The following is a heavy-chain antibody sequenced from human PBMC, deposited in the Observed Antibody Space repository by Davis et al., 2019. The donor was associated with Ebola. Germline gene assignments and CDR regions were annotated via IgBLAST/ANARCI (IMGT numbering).Heavy chain of an antibody. CDR1: GYTFTDYN. Sequence: ASVKVSCKASGYTFTDYNIHWMRQAPGQGLEWLGRVILKSGATNYAQKFQGRVNMTSDTSPSPVYMELSSLRYDDTADYYCARGHNYAHEYWGQGTLVTVSS. D-gene: IGHD4-11*01. J-gene: IGHJ4*02. CDR2: VILKSGAT. V-gene: IGHV1-2*06. CDR3: ARGHNYAHEY.